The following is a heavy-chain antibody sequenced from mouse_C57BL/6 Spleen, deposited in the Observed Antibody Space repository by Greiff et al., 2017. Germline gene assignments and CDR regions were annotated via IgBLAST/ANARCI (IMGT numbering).Heavy chain of an antibody. CDR3: ARRAFHDYDTFAY. V-gene: IGHV1-64*01. D-gene: IGHD2-4*01. CDR2: IHPNSGST. Sequence: QVQLQQPGAELVKPGASVKLSCKASGYTFTSYWMHWVKQRPGQGVEWIGMIHPNSGSTNYNEKFKSKATLTVDKSSSTAYMQLSSLTSEDSAVYYCARRAFHDYDTFAYWGQGTLVTVSA. CDR1: GYTFTSYW. J-gene: IGHJ3*01.